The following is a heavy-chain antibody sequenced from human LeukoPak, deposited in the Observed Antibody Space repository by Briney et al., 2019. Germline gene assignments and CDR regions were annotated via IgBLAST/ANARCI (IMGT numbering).Heavy chain of an antibody. CDR2: MSYDDSNK. CDR1: GFTFSSYA. D-gene: IGHD1-26*01. V-gene: IGHV3-30*18. CDR3: AKKTGWVGATQDAFDI. J-gene: IGHJ3*02. Sequence: GSLRLSCVASGFTFSSYAMHWVRQAPGKGLEWVAVMSYDDSNKYYADSVKGRFTISRDNSKNTLYLQMNSLRVEDTAVYYCAKKTGWVGATQDAFDIWGQGTMVIVFS.